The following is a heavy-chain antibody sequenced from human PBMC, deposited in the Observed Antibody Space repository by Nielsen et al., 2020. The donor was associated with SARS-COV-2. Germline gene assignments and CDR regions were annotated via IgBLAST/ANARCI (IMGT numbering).Heavy chain of an antibody. CDR1: GGSFSGYY. V-gene: IGHV4-34*01. CDR2: INHSGST. Sequence: SETLSLTCAVYGGSFSGYYWSWIRQPPGKGLEWIGEINHSGSTNYNPSLKSRVTISVDTSKNQFSLKLSSVTAADTAVYYCAREDYRGYFDYWGQGTLVTVSS. J-gene: IGHJ4*02. D-gene: IGHD4-11*01. CDR3: AREDYRGYFDY.